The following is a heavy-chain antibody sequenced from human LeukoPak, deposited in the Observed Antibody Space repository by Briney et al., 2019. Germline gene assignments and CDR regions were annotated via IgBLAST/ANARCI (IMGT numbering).Heavy chain of an antibody. J-gene: IGHJ6*02. CDR3: ARDHTETSSLNFRNYYYYGMDI. Sequence: SQTLSLTCTVSGGSIRSGDYSWNWIRQHPGKGLEWIGYIYYSGSTYYNPSLTSRVTMSVDTSKNQFSLKLSSVTAADTAIFYCARDHTETSSLNFRNYYYYGMDIWGQGTTVIVSS. D-gene: IGHD4-4*01. CDR2: IYYSGST. CDR1: GGSIRSGDYS. V-gene: IGHV4-31*03.